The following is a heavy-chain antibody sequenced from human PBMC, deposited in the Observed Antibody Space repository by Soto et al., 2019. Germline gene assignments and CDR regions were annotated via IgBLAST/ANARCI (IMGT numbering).Heavy chain of an antibody. CDR3: ARVTSDY. V-gene: IGHV3-74*01. CDR2: INIDGSRI. D-gene: IGHD4-4*01. CDR1: GFTFNDYW. Sequence: GGSLRLSCAASGFTFNDYWMHWVRQAPGKGLVWVSRINIDGSRITYADSVKGRFTISRDKAKNTLYRQMNSLRAEDTAVYYCARVTSDYWGQGTLVTVSS. J-gene: IGHJ4*02.